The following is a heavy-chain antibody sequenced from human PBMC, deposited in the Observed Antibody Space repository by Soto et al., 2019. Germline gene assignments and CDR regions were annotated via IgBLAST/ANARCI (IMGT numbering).Heavy chain of an antibody. CDR1: GFTFSSYA. CDR2: ISWNSGSI. Sequence: GGSLRLSCVASGFTFSSYAMHWVRQAPGKGLEWVSGISWNSGSIGYADSVKGRFTISRDNAKNPLYLQMNSLRPEDTALYYCAKAYSGSGGPFDYWGQGILVTVSS. J-gene: IGHJ4*02. CDR3: AKAYSGSGGPFDY. D-gene: IGHD6-6*01. V-gene: IGHV3-9*01.